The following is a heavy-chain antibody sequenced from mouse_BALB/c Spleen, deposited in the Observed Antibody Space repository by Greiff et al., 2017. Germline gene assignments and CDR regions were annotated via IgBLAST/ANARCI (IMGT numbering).Heavy chain of an antibody. J-gene: IGHJ4*01. V-gene: IGHV1-4*01. D-gene: IGHD2-3*01. Sequence: QVQLQQSGAGLARPWASVTMSCKASGYTFTSDTVRWVKRRPGQGMQWIGYINPSSGYTNYNQKFKNRATLTADKSSSTAYMQLSTLTSEDSAVYYCASWLLRAMDYWGEGTSVTVSS. CDR3: ASWLLRAMDY. CDR1: GYTFTSDT. CDR2: INPSSGYT.